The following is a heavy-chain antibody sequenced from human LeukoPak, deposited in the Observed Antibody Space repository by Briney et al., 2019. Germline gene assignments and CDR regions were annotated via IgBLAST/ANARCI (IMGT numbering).Heavy chain of an antibody. V-gene: IGHV3-53*05. CDR1: GFTVSSNY. CDR3: AKPLAPYSSSWYLLDY. Sequence: GGSLRLSCAASGFTVSSNYMSWVRQAPGKGLEWVSVIYSGDSTYYADSVKGRFTISRDNSKNTLYLQMNSLRAEDTAVYYCAKPLAPYSSSWYLLDYWGQGTLVTVSS. J-gene: IGHJ4*02. D-gene: IGHD6-13*01. CDR2: IYSGDST.